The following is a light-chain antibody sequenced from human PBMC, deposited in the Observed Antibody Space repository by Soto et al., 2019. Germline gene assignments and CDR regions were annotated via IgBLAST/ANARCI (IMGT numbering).Light chain of an antibody. V-gene: IGKV1-9*01. CDR2: SAA. Sequence: IQLTQSPSSLSASVGDRVTITCRASQDIAIYLAWYQQKPGEAPKLLLYSAATLYGGVPSRFSGSGSGTDFALTITSLQAEDFATYYCQQLRLYPSTFGGGTKVEIK. CDR3: QQLRLYPST. J-gene: IGKJ4*01. CDR1: QDIAIY.